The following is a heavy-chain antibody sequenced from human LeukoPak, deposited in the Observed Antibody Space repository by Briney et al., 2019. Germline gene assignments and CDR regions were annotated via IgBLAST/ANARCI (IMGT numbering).Heavy chain of an antibody. CDR3: ARSMREWLLNYYYYMDV. J-gene: IGHJ6*03. V-gene: IGHV4-34*01. D-gene: IGHD3-3*01. CDR2: INHSGST. Sequence: KSSETLSLTCAVYGGSFSGYYWSWIRQPPGKGLEWIGEINHSGSTNYNPSLKSRVTISVDTSKNQFSLKLSSVTAADTAVYYCARSMREWLLNYYYYMDVWGKGTTVTVSS. CDR1: GGSFSGYY.